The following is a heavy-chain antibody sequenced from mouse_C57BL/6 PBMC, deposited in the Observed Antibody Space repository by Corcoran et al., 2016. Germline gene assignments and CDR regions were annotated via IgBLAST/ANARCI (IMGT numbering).Heavy chain of an antibody. CDR2: INTYSGVP. V-gene: IGHV9-3*01. Sequence: QIQLVQSGPELKKPGETVKISCKASGYTFTTYGMCWVKQAPGKGLKWMGWINTYSGVPTYADDFKGRFAFSLETSASTAYLQINNLKNEDTATYFCARWSNYDSYWYFDVWGTGTTVTVSS. CDR3: ARWSNYDSYWYFDV. CDR1: GYTFTTYG. D-gene: IGHD2-5*01. J-gene: IGHJ1*03.